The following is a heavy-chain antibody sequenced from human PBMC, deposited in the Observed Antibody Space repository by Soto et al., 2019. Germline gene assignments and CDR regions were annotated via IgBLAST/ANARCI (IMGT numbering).Heavy chain of an antibody. CDR1: GGSIRSGGYY. Sequence: SLTCTVSGGSIRSGGYYWSWIRQRPGEGLEWIGYIYYTGKTHYNPSLESRVSISVDMSKNQFSLKLTSVTAADTAVYYCAKDPSPQPTTVVTPGWFDPWGQGALVTVSS. V-gene: IGHV4-31*03. J-gene: IGHJ5*02. CDR2: IYYTGKT. D-gene: IGHD4-17*01. CDR3: AKDPSPQPTTVVTPGWFDP.